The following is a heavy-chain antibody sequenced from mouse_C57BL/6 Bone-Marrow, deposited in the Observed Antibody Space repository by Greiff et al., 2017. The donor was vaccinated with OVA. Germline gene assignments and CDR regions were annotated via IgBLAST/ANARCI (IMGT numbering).Heavy chain of an antibody. CDR1: GFTFSSYA. Sequence: EVKLVESGGGLVKPGGSLKLSCAASGFTFSSYAMSWVRQTPEKRLEWVATISDGGSYTYYPDNVKGRFTISRDNAKNNLYLQMSHLKSEDTAMYYCATAGYYYWGQGTTLTVSS. D-gene: IGHD2-3*01. J-gene: IGHJ2*01. V-gene: IGHV5-4*03. CDR2: ISDGGSYT. CDR3: ATAGYYY.